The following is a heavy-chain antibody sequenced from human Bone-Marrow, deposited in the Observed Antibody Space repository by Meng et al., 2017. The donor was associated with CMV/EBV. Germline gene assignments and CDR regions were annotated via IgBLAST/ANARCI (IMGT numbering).Heavy chain of an antibody. V-gene: IGHV3-30*02. J-gene: IGHJ6*02. CDR3: AKEYYAKNYYYYYGMDV. CDR1: GFTFSRNG. CDR2: MRYDGSNK. D-gene: IGHD2/OR15-2a*01. Sequence: GESLKISCAASGFTFSRNGMHWVRQAPGKGLEWVAFMRYDGSNKYYGDSMKGRFTISRDNSKNTLYLQMNSLRAEDTAVYYCAKEYYAKNYYYYYGMDVWGQGTTVTVSS.